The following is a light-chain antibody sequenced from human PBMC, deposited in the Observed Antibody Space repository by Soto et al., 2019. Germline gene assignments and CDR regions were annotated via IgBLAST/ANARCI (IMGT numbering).Light chain of an antibody. V-gene: IGKV3-20*01. CDR1: QSVKSNY. CDR2: DAS. CDR3: QQYGATPLI. Sequence: EIVLTQSPDTRSLSPGESATLSCRARQSVKSNYLAGYQQKPGQAPRFLIYDASTRATGIPDRFSGSGSGTDFTLTISSLEPEDFAVYYCQQYGATPLILGGGTKGDIK. J-gene: IGKJ4*01.